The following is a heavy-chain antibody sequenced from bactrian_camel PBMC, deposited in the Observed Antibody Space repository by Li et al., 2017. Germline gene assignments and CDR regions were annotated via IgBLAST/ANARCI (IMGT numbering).Heavy chain of an antibody. Sequence: HVQLVESGGGSVQAGGSLKLSCAASGYIASRCEMRWYRQAPGKERELVSTISDGITTYADSVKGRFTISQDNTKGTLFLQMNSLKIEDTAVYYCAAAASISGLWRTACNWENGKMYWGRGPRSPS. V-gene: IGHV3S53*01. CDR1: GYIASRCE. D-gene: IGHD1*01. J-gene: IGHJ4*01. CDR2: ISDGIT.